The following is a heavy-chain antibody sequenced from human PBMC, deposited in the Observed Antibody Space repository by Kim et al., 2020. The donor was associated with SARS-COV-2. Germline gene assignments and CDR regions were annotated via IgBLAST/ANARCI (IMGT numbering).Heavy chain of an antibody. CDR2: IKEDGSET. CDR1: GFTFDGYC. J-gene: IGHJ3*02. Sequence: GGSLRLSCVVSGFTFDGYCMNWVRQAPGKGLEWVANIKEDGSETFHVDSVKGRFTMSRDDAKNSVYLQMNSLRADDTAIYYCARGRGIAIWGQGTRVTVSS. CDR3: ARGRGIAI. V-gene: IGHV3-7*03. D-gene: IGHD3-16*01.